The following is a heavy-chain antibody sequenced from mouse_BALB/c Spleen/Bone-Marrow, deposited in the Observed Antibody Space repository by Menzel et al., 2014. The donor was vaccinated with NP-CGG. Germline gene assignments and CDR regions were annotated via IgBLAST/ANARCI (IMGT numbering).Heavy chain of an antibody. J-gene: IGHJ3*01. CDR2: INPDSSTI. CDR3: ARLYYYGQFAY. CDR1: GFDFSRYW. Sequence: VQLQQSGGGLVQPGGSLKLSCAASGFDFSRYWMSWVRQAPGKGLEWIGEINPDSSTINHTPSLKDKFIISRDNAKNTLYLQMSKVRSEDTALYYCARLYYYGQFAYWGQGTLVTVSA. D-gene: IGHD1-1*01. V-gene: IGHV4-1*02.